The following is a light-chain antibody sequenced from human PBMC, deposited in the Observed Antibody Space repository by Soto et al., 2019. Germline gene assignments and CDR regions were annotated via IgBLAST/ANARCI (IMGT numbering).Light chain of an antibody. Sequence: QSALTQPASVSGSPGQSITISCTGTSSDVGAYNYVSWYQQHPGKAPKLMIYEVSNRPSGVSNRFSGSKSGNTASLTISGLQAKDEADYYCSSYTSSSIPYVFGTGTKVTVL. CDR2: EVS. J-gene: IGLJ1*01. CDR1: SSDVGAYNY. CDR3: SSYTSSSIPYV. V-gene: IGLV2-14*01.